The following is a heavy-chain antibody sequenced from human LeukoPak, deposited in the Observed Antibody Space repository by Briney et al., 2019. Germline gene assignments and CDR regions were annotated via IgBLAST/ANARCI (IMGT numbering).Heavy chain of an antibody. Sequence: ASVKVSCKASGYTFTSYGVSWVRQAPGQGLEWMGWISEYNGNTNYAQKFKGRITMTTDTSTSTAYMELRSLRSDDTAVYYCARETYYYRSDGMDVWGQGTTVTVSS. CDR2: ISEYNGNT. D-gene: IGHD3-10*01. CDR3: ARETYYYRSDGMDV. J-gene: IGHJ6*02. V-gene: IGHV1-18*01. CDR1: GYTFTSYG.